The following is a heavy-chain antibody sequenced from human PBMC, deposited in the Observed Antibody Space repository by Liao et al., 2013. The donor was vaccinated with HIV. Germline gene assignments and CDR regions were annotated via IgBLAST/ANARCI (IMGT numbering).Heavy chain of an antibody. CDR1: GGSISSSSYY. J-gene: IGHJ2*01. V-gene: IGHV4-61*05. Sequence: QLQLQESGPGLVKPSETLSLTCTVSGGSISSSSYYWGWIRQPPGKGLEWIGYIYYSGSTNYNPSLKSRVSISADTSSNHVSLKLTSVTAADTAVYYCARVQWXPAPNWYSDLWGRGTLVIVSS. D-gene: IGHD1-26*01. CDR3: ARVQWXPAPNWYSDL. CDR2: IYYSGST.